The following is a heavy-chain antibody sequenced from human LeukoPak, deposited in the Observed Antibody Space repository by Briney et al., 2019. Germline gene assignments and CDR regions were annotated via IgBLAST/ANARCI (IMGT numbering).Heavy chain of an antibody. Sequence: GGYLRLSCAASGFTVSSNYMSWVRQAPGKGLEWVSVIYSGGSTYYADSVKGRFTISRDNSKNTLYLQVNSLRAEDTAVYYCARGSRSYYGSGSYYKSYYYYMDVWGKGTTVTISS. CDR2: IYSGGST. V-gene: IGHV3-66*01. CDR3: ARGSRSYYGSGSYYKSYYYYMDV. J-gene: IGHJ6*03. CDR1: GFTVSSNY. D-gene: IGHD3-10*01.